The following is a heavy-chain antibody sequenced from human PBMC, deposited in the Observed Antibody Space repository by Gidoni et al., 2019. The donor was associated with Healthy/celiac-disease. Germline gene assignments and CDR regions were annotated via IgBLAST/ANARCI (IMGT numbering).Heavy chain of an antibody. V-gene: IGHV3-30*02. J-gene: IGHJ4*02. Sequence: GLEWVAFIRYDGSNKYYADSVKGRFTISRDNSKNTLYLQMNSLRAEDTAVYYCAKDFFRYCSGGSCAIDYWGQGTLVTVSS. CDR2: IRYDGSNK. D-gene: IGHD2-15*01. CDR3: AKDFFRYCSGGSCAIDY.